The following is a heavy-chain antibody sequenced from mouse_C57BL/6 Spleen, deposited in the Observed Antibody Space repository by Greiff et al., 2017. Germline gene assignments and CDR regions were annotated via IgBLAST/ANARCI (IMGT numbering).Heavy chain of an antibody. CDR1: GYTFTDYE. J-gene: IGHJ2*01. V-gene: IGHV1-15*01. CDR2: LDPETGGT. Sequence: QVQLQQSGAELVRPGASVTLSCKASGYTFTDYEMHWVKQTPVHGLEWIGALDPETGGTAYNQKFKGKALLTADKSSSTAYMELRSLTSEDSAVYYCTRSMVTTGAPYFDYWGQGTTRTVSS. D-gene: IGHD2-2*01. CDR3: TRSMVTTGAPYFDY.